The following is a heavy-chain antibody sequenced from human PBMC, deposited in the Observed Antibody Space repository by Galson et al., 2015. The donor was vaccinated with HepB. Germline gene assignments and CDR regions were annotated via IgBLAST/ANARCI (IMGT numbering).Heavy chain of an antibody. CDR1: GYSFTSYW. J-gene: IGHJ4*02. CDR3: AGPQVTRDDFWSGYYPVY. Sequence: QSGAEVKKPGESLKISCKGSGYSFTSYWIGWVRQMPGKGLEWMGIIYPGDSDTRYSPSFQGQVTISADKSISTAYLQWSSLKASDTAMYYCAGPQVTRDDFWSGYYPVYWGQGTLVTVSS. CDR2: IYPGDSDT. V-gene: IGHV5-51*01. D-gene: IGHD3-3*01.